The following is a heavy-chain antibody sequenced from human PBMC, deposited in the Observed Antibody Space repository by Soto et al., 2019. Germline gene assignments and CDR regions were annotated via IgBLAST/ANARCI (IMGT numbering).Heavy chain of an antibody. CDR2: IYYSGST. CDR1: GGSISSYY. V-gene: IGHV4-59*01. Sequence: LSLTCTVSGGSISSYYWSWIRQPPGKGLEWIGYIYYSGSTNYNPSLKSRVTISVDTSKNQFSLKLSSVTAADTAVYYCARLEYSSSIWFDPWGQGTLVTVS. J-gene: IGHJ5*02. CDR3: ARLEYSSSIWFDP. D-gene: IGHD6-6*01.